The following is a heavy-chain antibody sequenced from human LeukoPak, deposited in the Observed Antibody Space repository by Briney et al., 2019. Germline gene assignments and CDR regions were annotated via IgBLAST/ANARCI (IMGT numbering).Heavy chain of an antibody. CDR3: AALLWFGELNLDY. J-gene: IGHJ4*02. V-gene: IGHV4-39*01. Sequence: SETLSLICTVSGGSISSSSYYWGWIRQPPGKGLEWIGSIYYSGSTYYNPSLKSRVTISVDTSKNQFSLKLSSVTAADTAVYYCAALLWFGELNLDYWGQGTLVTVSS. CDR2: IYYSGST. CDR1: GGSISSSSYY. D-gene: IGHD3-10*01.